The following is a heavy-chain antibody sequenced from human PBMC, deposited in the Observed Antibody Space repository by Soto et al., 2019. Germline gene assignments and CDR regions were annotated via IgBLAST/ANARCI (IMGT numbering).Heavy chain of an antibody. V-gene: IGHV3-11*06. CDR3: ACVAPTIFGAQFHHNLVDV. D-gene: IGHD3-3*01. J-gene: IGHJ6*02. CDR2: ISSSGTYT. Sequence: QVQLVQSGGGLVEPGGSLRLSCAASGFKFSDYHMTWIRQAQGKGLEWISYISSSGTYTTYTDSVKGRFTVSRDNAKSSLDLQMNSLRGEDTDVYYCACVAPTIFGAQFHHNLVDVWGQGNTVTVAS. CDR1: GFKFSDYH.